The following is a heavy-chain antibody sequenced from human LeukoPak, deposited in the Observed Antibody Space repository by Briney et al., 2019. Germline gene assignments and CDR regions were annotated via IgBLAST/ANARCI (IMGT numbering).Heavy chain of an antibody. CDR2: IWYDGSNK. CDR1: GFTFSSYG. D-gene: IGHD4-17*01. CDR3: ARDRSTVTALDY. Sequence: PGGSLRLSCAASGFTFSSYGMHWVRQAPGKWLEWVAVIWYDGSNKYYADSVKGRFTISRDNSKNTLYLQMNSLRAEDTAVYYCARDRSTVTALDYWGQGTLVTVSS. V-gene: IGHV3-33*01. J-gene: IGHJ4*02.